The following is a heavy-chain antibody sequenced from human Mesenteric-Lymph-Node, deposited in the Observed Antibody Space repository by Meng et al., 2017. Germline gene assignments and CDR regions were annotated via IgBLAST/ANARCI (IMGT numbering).Heavy chain of an antibody. D-gene: IGHD3-16*01. J-gene: IGHJ4*02. V-gene: IGHV1-3*01. CDR2: INAGNGNT. Sequence: VPLVQSGVEVKKPWASVKVSCKASGYTFIIYSMHWVRQAPGQRLEWMGWINAGNGNTNYAQKLQGRVTMTTDTSTSTAYMELRSLRSDDTAVYYCARDWGIFPSDYWGQGTLVTVSS. CDR3: ARDWGIFPSDY. CDR1: GYTFIIYS.